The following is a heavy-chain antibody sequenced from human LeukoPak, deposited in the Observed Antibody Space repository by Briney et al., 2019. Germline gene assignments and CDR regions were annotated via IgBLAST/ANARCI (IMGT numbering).Heavy chain of an antibody. Sequence: GASVKVSCKASGYTFTSYYMHWVRQAPGQGLEWMGIINPSGGSTSYAQKFQGRVTMTRDTSTSTVYMELSSLRSEDTAVYYCARDLITPQTYYYDSSAPDYWGQGTPVTVSS. D-gene: IGHD3-22*01. V-gene: IGHV1-46*01. CDR2: INPSGGST. J-gene: IGHJ4*02. CDR1: GYTFTSYY. CDR3: ARDLITPQTYYYDSSAPDY.